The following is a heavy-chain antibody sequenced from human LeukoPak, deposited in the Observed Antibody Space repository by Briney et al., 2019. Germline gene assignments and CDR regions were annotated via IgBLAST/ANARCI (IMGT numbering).Heavy chain of an antibody. D-gene: IGHD3-10*01. CDR1: NVSISSSLYY. V-gene: IGHV4-39*01. Sequence: PSETLSLTCTVSNVSISSSLYYWGWIRQPPEKGLEWIGTIYYSGTTYYNSSLKSRVTLSVDTSKNQFSLKLTSVTVADTAVYYCARHMGGGLDYWGQGTLVTVSS. CDR2: IYYSGTT. CDR3: ARHMGGGLDY. J-gene: IGHJ4*02.